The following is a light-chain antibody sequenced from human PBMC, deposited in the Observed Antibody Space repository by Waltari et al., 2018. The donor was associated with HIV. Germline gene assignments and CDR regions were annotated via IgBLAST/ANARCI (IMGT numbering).Light chain of an antibody. V-gene: IGKV3-15*01. J-gene: IGKJ5*01. Sequence: DIVMSQAPATLSVSPGERITLGCRATQNLNNNLAWYQQQPGQAPTLLIYGASIRATDVPDRFSGRGSGADYSLTITSVQSEDAALYFCQQYHNWPPMTFGQGTRLEIK. CDR3: QQYHNWPPMT. CDR1: QNLNNN. CDR2: GAS.